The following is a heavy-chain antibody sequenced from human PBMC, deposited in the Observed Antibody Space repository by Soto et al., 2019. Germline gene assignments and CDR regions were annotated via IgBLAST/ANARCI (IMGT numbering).Heavy chain of an antibody. Sequence: SETLSLTCTVSGGSISSYYWSWIRQPPGKGLEWIGYIYYSGSTNYNPSLKSRVTISVDTSKNQFSLKLSSVTAADTAVYYCARSMLSYSSWFDPWGQGTLVTVSS. CDR3: ARSMLSYSSWFDP. CDR1: GGSISSYY. D-gene: IGHD6-13*01. V-gene: IGHV4-59*01. CDR2: IYYSGST. J-gene: IGHJ5*02.